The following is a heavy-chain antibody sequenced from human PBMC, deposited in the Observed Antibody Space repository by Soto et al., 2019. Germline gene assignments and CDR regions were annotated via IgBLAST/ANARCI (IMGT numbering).Heavy chain of an antibody. CDR1: GYTFTSYG. Sequence: QVQLVQSGAEVKKPGASVKVSCKASGYTFTSYGISWVRQAPGQGLEWMGWISAYNGNTNYAQKLQGRVTMTTDTSTSTAYMELRSRRSDDTAVYYCARDPRYCISTSCSYYYYGMDVWGQGTTVTVSS. D-gene: IGHD2-2*01. V-gene: IGHV1-18*04. CDR3: ARDPRYCISTSCSYYYYGMDV. CDR2: ISAYNGNT. J-gene: IGHJ6*02.